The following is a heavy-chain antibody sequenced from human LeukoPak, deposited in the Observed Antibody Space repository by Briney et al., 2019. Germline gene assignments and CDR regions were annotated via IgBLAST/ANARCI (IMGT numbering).Heavy chain of an antibody. CDR3: ASSIVAAGTSPFDY. CDR2: ISSSSDTI. J-gene: IGHJ4*02. V-gene: IGHV3-48*04. CDR1: GFIFSIYS. Sequence: PGGSLRLSCAASGFIFSIYSMNWVRQAPGKALEWVSYISSSSDTIYYADSVKGRITISRDNAKNSLYLQMNSLRAEDTAVYYCASSIVAAGTSPFDYWGQGTLVTVSS. D-gene: IGHD6-13*01.